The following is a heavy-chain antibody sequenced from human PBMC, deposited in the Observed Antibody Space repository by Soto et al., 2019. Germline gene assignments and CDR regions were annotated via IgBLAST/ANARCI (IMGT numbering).Heavy chain of an antibody. D-gene: IGHD3-22*01. CDR1: GGSFSGYY. V-gene: IGHV4-34*01. J-gene: IGHJ5*02. CDR2: INHSGST. CDR3: ARGMRKSLYYDSSGPFDP. Sequence: PSETLSLTCAVYGGSFSGYYWSWIRQPPGKGLEWIGEINHSGSTNYNPSLKSRVTISVDTSKNQFSLKLSSVTAADTAVYYCARGMRKSLYYDSSGPFDPWGQGTLVTVSS.